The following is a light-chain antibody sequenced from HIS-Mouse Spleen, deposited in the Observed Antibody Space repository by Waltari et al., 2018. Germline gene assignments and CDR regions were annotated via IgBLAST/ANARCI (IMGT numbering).Light chain of an antibody. J-gene: IGKJ1*01. CDR2: KAS. V-gene: IGKV1-5*03. CDR3: QQYRT. Sequence: DIQMTQSPSTLSASVGDRVTITGRAGQSISSWLAWYQQKPGKAPKLLIYKASSLESGVPSRFSGSGSGTEFTLPISSLQPDDFATYYCQQYRTFGQGTKVEIK. CDR1: QSISSW.